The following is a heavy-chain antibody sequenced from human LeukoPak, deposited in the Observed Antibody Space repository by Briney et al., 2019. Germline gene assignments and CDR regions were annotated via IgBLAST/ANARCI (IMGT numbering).Heavy chain of an antibody. CDR1: GYTFTSYY. Sequence: ASVKVSCKASGYTFTSYYMHWVRQAPGQGREWMGIINPSGGSTSYAQKFQGRVTMTRDTSTSTVYMELSSLRSEDTAVYYCARERLGTYDSSGYYFDYWGQGTLVTVSS. J-gene: IGHJ4*02. V-gene: IGHV1-46*01. D-gene: IGHD3-22*01. CDR2: INPSGGST. CDR3: ARERLGTYDSSGYYFDY.